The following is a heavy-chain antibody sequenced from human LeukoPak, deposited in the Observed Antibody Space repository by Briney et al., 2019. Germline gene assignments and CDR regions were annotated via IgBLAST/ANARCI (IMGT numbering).Heavy chain of an antibody. V-gene: IGHV3-23*01. Sequence: GGSLRLSCVASGFTFSSYAMSWVRQAPGKGLEWVSAISGSGGSTYYADSVKGRFTISRDNSKNTLYLQMNSLRAEDTAVYYCARGEYGSGSYHIDYWGQGTLVTVSS. CDR3: ARGEYGSGSYHIDY. J-gene: IGHJ4*02. D-gene: IGHD3-10*01. CDR2: ISGSGGST. CDR1: GFTFSSYA.